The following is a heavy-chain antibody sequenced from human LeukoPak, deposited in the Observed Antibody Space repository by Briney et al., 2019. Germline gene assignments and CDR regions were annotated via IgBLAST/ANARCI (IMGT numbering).Heavy chain of an antibody. Sequence: GRSLRLSCAASGFSFDDYAMHWVRQAPGEGLEWVSGISWNSGSIGYADSVKGRFTISRDNAKNSLYLQMNSLRAEDTALYYCAKDGGASGYSYAFDYWGQGTLVTVSS. V-gene: IGHV3-9*01. CDR2: ISWNSGSI. D-gene: IGHD5-18*01. J-gene: IGHJ4*02. CDR1: GFSFDDYA. CDR3: AKDGGASGYSYAFDY.